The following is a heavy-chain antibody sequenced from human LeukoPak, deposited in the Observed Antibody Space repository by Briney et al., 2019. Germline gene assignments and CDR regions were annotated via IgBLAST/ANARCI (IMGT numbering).Heavy chain of an antibody. V-gene: IGHV3-30*18. J-gene: IGHJ4*02. D-gene: IGHD6-6*01. CDR3: AKEGDSAARPLDY. Sequence: QPGRSLRLSCAASGFTFSSYGMHWVRQAPGKGLEWVAVIWYGGSNKYYADSVKGRFTISRDNSKNTLYLQMNSLRAEDTAVYYCAKEGDSAARPLDYWGQGTLVTVSS. CDR1: GFTFSSYG. CDR2: IWYGGSNK.